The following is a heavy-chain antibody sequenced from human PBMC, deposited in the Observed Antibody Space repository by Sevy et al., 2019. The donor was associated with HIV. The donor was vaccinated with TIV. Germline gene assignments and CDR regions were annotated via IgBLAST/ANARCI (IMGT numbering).Heavy chain of an antibody. CDR3: AREAVDTAMVTWGNYYYYYYMDV. V-gene: IGHV4-59*01. J-gene: IGHJ6*03. CDR1: GGSISSYY. Sequence: SETLSLTCTVSGGSISSYYWIWIRQPPGKGLEWIGYIYYSGSTNYNPSLKSRVTISVDTSKNQFSLKLSSVTAADTAVYYCAREAVDTAMVTWGNYYYYYYMDVWGKWTTVTVSS. D-gene: IGHD5-18*01. CDR2: IYYSGST.